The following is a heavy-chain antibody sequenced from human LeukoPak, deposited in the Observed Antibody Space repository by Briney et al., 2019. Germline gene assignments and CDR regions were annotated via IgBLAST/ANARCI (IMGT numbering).Heavy chain of an antibody. CDR2: ISSSSSYI. V-gene: IGHV3-21*01. CDR3: ARGSTYYYGSGVH. CDR1: GSTFSSYS. Sequence: GGSLRLSCAASGSTFSSYSMNWVRQAPGKGLEWVSSISSSSSYIYYADSVKGRFTISRDNAKNSLYLQMNSLRAEDTAVYYCARGSTYYYGSGVHWGQGTLVTVSS. J-gene: IGHJ4*02. D-gene: IGHD3-10*01.